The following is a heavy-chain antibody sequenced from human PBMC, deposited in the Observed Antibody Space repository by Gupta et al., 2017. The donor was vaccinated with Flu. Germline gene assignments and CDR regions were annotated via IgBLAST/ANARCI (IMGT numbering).Heavy chain of an antibody. CDR3: ARDPSWWVTRTVYYFDY. V-gene: IGHV1-46*01. D-gene: IGHD2-15*01. J-gene: IGHJ4*02. CDR2: INPSGGST. Sequence: MHWVRQAPGQGLEWMGRINPSGGSTRYAQNFQGRVTMTRDTSTSTVYMEMSSLRSQDTAVEDCARDPSWWVTRTVYYFDYWGQGTLVTVSS.